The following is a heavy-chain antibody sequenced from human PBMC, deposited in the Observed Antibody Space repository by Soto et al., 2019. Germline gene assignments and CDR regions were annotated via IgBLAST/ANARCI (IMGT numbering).Heavy chain of an antibody. CDR2: IYDSGST. Sequence: QLQLQESGSGLVRPSQTLSLTCAVSGDSISSGGYSWTWLRPPPGQALEWIGNIYDSGSTSYNPSLKSRVTSSVDTSKTPCTLGLTSVTAADSAVYCCARVSSSYDDYGMDVWGQGTTVTVSS. D-gene: IGHD6-6*01. CDR1: GDSISSGGYS. V-gene: IGHV4-30-2*01. CDR3: ARVSSSYDDYGMDV. J-gene: IGHJ6*02.